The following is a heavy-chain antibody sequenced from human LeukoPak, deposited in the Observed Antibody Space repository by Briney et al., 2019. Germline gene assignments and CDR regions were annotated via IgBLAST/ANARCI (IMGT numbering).Heavy chain of an antibody. D-gene: IGHD6-19*01. CDR3: ARRIGYSSGWPHWYFDV. J-gene: IGHJ2*01. V-gene: IGHV4-34*01. CDR2: INHSGST. Sequence: SETLSLTCAVYGGSFSGYFWSWVRQPPGKGLEWIGEINHSGSTNYNPSLKSRVTISVDTSKNQFSLKLGSVTAADTAVYYCARRIGYSSGWPHWYFDVWGRGTLVTVCS. CDR1: GGSFSGYF.